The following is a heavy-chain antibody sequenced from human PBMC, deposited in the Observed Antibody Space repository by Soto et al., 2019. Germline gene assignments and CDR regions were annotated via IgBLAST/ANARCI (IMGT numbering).Heavy chain of an antibody. V-gene: IGHV4-34*01. J-gene: IGHJ6*02. CDR1: GGSFSGYY. D-gene: IGHD6-13*01. Sequence: KPSETLSLTCSVYGGSFSGYYWSWIRQPPGKGLEWIGEINHSGSTNYNPSLKSRVTISVDTSKNQFSLKLSSVTAADTAVYYCATQKYSSSWYYYYGMDVWGQGTTVTVSS. CDR3: ATQKYSSSWYYYYGMDV. CDR2: INHSGST.